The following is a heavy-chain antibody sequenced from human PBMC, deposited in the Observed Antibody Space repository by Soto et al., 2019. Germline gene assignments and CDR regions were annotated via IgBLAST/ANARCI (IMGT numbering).Heavy chain of an antibody. D-gene: IGHD2-15*01. Sequence: SETLSLTCTVSGGSISSGDYYWSWIRQPPGKGLEWIGYIYYSGSTYYNPSLKSRVTISVDTSKNQFSLKLSSVTAADTAVYYCARVIVVVVAATSGMKFDPWGQGTLVTVSS. J-gene: IGHJ5*02. CDR1: GGSISSGDYY. CDR3: ARVIVVVVAATSGMKFDP. CDR2: IYYSGST. V-gene: IGHV4-30-4*01.